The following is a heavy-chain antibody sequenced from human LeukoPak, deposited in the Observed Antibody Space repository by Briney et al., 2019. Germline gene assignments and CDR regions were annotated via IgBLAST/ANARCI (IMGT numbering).Heavy chain of an antibody. CDR1: GYTFTSNY. CDR3: ARAFRHYDFWSGYPERGWFDP. V-gene: IGHV1-69*13. CDR2: IIPIFGTA. D-gene: IGHD3-3*01. J-gene: IGHJ5*02. Sequence: SVKVSCKASGYTFTSNYIHWVRQAPGQGLEWMGGIIPIFGTANYAQKFQGRVTITADESTSTAYMELSSLRSEDTAVYYCARAFRHYDFWSGYPERGWFDPWGQGTLVTVSS.